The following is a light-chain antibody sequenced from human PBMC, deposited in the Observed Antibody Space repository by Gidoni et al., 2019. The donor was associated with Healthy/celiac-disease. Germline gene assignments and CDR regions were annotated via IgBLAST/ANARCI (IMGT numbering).Light chain of an antibody. CDR2: GAS. CDR3: QQYNNWPPYT. J-gene: IGKJ2*01. V-gene: IGKV3-15*01. Sequence: EIVMTQSPDTLSVSPGERATRPCRASQSVSSNLAWYQQKPGQAPRLLIYGASTRATGIPARFSGSGSGTEFTLTISSLQSEDFAVYYCQQYNNWPPYTFGQGTKLEIK. CDR1: QSVSSN.